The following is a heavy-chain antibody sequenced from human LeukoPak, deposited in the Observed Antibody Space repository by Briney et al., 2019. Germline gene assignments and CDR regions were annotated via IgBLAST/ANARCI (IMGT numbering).Heavy chain of an antibody. D-gene: IGHD2-21*02. CDR1: CGSISVNY. V-gene: IGHV4-59*08. Sequence: KPSETLSLTCSVSCGSISVNYWSWIRQPPGKGLEWIGYISNSGTTNYNPSLKTRFTIPVDTSRSQFSLELTYVPAVDMAIYYCAKHAYCAGGCQRRPREIAFDLWGKGTMVTVSS. J-gene: IGHJ3*01. CDR2: ISNSGTT. CDR3: AKHAYCAGGCQRRPREIAFDL.